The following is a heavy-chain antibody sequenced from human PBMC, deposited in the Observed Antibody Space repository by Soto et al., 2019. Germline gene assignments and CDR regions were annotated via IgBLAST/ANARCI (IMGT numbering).Heavy chain of an antibody. CDR2: ISGDNGNT. CDR3: ARTDYYDIRGRARGDY. D-gene: IGHD3-22*01. Sequence: QVQLVQSGAEVKKPGASVKVSCKASGYTFAHYGISWVRQAPGQGPEWMGWISGDNGNTKYAQIFQGRVTMTTDTSTTTAYMELRSLRSDDTAVSYCARTDYYDIRGRARGDYWGHGTLLTVSS. CDR1: GYTFAHYG. J-gene: IGHJ4*01. V-gene: IGHV1-18*01.